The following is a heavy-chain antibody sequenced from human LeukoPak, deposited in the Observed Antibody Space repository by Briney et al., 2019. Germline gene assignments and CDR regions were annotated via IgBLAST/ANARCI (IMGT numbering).Heavy chain of an antibody. CDR1: GYTFTSYG. CDR3: ARGYCSSTSCPYGMDV. V-gene: IGHV1-18*01. CDR2: ISAYNGKT. J-gene: IGHJ6*02. D-gene: IGHD2-2*01. Sequence: ASVKVSCKASGYTFTSYGIRWVRQAPGQGREWMGWISAYNGKTNYAQKLQGRVTMTTATSTSTAYMELRSLRSDDTAVYYCARGYCSSTSCPYGMDVWGQGTTVTVSS.